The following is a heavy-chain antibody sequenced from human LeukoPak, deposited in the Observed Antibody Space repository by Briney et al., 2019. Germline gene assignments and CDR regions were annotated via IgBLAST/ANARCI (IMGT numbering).Heavy chain of an antibody. CDR3: ARANYYGSGKKDLDY. D-gene: IGHD3-10*01. V-gene: IGHV1-8*01. CDR1: GYTFTTYD. CDR2: MNPNIGTT. Sequence: GASVKVSCKASGYTFTTYDINWGRQATGQGLEWMGWMNPNIGTTGYAQKFQGRVTMTMNTSMSTAYMELSSQRSEDTAVYSCARANYYGSGKKDLDYWGQGTLVTVSS. J-gene: IGHJ4*02.